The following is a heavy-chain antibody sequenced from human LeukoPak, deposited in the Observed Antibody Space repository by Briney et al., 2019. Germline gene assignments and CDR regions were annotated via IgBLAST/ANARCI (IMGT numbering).Heavy chain of an antibody. D-gene: IGHD3-22*01. V-gene: IGHV1-18*01. Sequence: ASVKVSCKASGGTFSSYGISWVRQAPGQGLEWMGWISAYNGNTNYAQKLQGRVTMTTDTSTSTAYMELRSLRSDDTAVYYCARDLGKYYYDSSGYYSADAFDIWGQGTMVTVSS. CDR1: GGTFSSYG. CDR2: ISAYNGNT. CDR3: ARDLGKYYYDSSGYYSADAFDI. J-gene: IGHJ3*02.